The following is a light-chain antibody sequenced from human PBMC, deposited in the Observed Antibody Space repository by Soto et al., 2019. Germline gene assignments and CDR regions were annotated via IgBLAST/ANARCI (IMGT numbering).Light chain of an antibody. V-gene: IGKV3-15*01. CDR3: QQYHSWPA. J-gene: IGKJ1*01. Sequence: IVLAQSPATLSLSPGERATLSCRASQSVFSSLAWYQQRPGQAPRLLIYGSATRATGIPDRFSGSGSGTEFTLTISSLQSEDSAVYYCQQYHSWPAFGQGTKVDIK. CDR1: QSVFSS. CDR2: GSA.